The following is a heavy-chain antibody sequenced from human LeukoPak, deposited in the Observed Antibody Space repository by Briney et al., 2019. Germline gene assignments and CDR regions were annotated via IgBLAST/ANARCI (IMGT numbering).Heavy chain of an antibody. V-gene: IGHV3-74*01. D-gene: IGHD3-10*01. CDR2: INSDGSST. CDR3: ARGMYYYGSGSYYRVDSFDI. J-gene: IGHJ3*02. CDR1: GFTFSRYW. Sequence: PEGSLRLSCAVSGFTFSRYWMHWVRQAPGKGLVWVSRINSDGSSTSYADSVKGRFTISRDNAKNTLYLQVNSLRAEDTAVYYCARGMYYYGSGSYYRVDSFDIWGQGTMVTVSS.